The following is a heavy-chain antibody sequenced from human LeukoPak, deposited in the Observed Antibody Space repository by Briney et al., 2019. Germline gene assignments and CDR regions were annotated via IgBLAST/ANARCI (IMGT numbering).Heavy chain of an antibody. D-gene: IGHD3-3*01. Sequence: SETLSLTCTVSGGSISSGGYYWSWIRQPPGKGLEWIGYIYHSGSTYYNPSLKSRVTISVDRSKNQFSLKLSSVTAADTAVYYCARVPSLRFLEWLYLDYWGQGTLVTVSS. CDR1: GGSISSGGYY. CDR3: ARVPSLRFLEWLYLDY. J-gene: IGHJ4*02. V-gene: IGHV4-30-2*01. CDR2: IYHSGST.